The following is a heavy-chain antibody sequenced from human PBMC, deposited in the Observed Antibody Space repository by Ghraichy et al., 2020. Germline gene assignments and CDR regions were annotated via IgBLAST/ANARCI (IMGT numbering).Heavy chain of an antibody. CDR2: ITSGSNTK. V-gene: IGHV3-48*02. CDR3: ARDLGSGSYYSSINYWYFDL. J-gene: IGHJ2*01. CDR1: GFTFSDYS. Sequence: GGSLRLSCKASGFTFSDYSMNWVRQAPGKGPEWVSYITSGSNTKYYADSVKGRFTISRDNAKNSLYLQMNRLRDEDTAVYYCARDLGSGSYYSSINYWYFDLWGRGTQVTVSS. D-gene: IGHD3-10*01.